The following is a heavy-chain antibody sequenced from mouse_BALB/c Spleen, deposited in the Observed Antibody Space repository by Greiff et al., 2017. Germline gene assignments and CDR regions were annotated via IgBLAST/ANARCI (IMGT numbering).Heavy chain of an antibody. CDR1: GFSLPGYG. Sequence: QVQLKESGPGLVAPSQSLSITCTVSGFSLPGYGVNWVRQPPGKGLEWLGMIWGDGSTDYNSALKSRLSISKDNSKSQVFLKMNSLQTDDTARYYCARRGDYAMDYWGQGTSVTVSS. J-gene: IGHJ4*01. CDR3: ARRGDYAMDY. V-gene: IGHV2-6-7*01. CDR2: IWGDGST.